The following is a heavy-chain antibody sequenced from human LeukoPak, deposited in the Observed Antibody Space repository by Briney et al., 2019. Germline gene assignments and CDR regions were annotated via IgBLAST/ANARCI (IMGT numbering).Heavy chain of an antibody. CDR2: ISGSGGST. V-gene: IGHV3-23*01. Sequence: PGGSLRLSCAASGFTSSSYAMSWVRQAPGKGLEWVSAISGSGGSTYYADSVKGRFTISRDNSKNTLYLQMNSLRAEDTAVYYCVSPLSIVATITDYWGQGTLVTVSS. CDR1: GFTSSSYA. CDR3: VSPLSIVATITDY. J-gene: IGHJ4*02. D-gene: IGHD5-12*01.